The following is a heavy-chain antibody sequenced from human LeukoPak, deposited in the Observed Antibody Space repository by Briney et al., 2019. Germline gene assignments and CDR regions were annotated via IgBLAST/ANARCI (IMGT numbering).Heavy chain of an antibody. J-gene: IGHJ4*02. V-gene: IGHV4-59*01. Sequence: SETLSLTCTVSGGSISSYYWSWIRQPPGKGLEWIGYIYYSGSTNYNPSLKSRVTISVDTSKNQFSLKLSSVTAADTAVYYCARVGSYSSGWYEGPSGDYFDYWGQGTLVTVSS. CDR3: ARVGSYSSGWYEGPSGDYFDY. CDR1: GGSISSYY. CDR2: IYYSGST. D-gene: IGHD6-19*01.